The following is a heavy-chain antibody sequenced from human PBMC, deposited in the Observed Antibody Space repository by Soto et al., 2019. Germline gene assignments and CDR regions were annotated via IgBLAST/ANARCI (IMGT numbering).Heavy chain of an antibody. Sequence: SETLSLTCTVSGGSISSYYWSWIRQHPGKGLEWIGYIYYSGSTYYNPSLKSRVTISVDTSKNQFSLKLSSVTAADTAVYYCARRLAAAGSENWFDPWGQGTLVTVSS. V-gene: IGHV4-59*06. CDR1: GGSISSYY. D-gene: IGHD6-13*01. CDR2: IYYSGST. J-gene: IGHJ5*02. CDR3: ARRLAAAGSENWFDP.